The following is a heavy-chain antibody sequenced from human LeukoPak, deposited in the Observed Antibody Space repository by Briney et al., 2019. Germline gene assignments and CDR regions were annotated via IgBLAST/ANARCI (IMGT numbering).Heavy chain of an antibody. Sequence: ASVKVSCKASGYTFTGYYMHWVRQALGQGPGWMGWINPNSGGTNYAQKFQGRVTMARDTSISTAYMELSSLNFDDTAVYYCARGPSGSYVDYWGQGTLVTVSS. CDR1: GYTFTGYY. CDR3: ARGPSGSYVDY. V-gene: IGHV1-2*02. J-gene: IGHJ4*02. CDR2: INPNSGGT. D-gene: IGHD1-26*01.